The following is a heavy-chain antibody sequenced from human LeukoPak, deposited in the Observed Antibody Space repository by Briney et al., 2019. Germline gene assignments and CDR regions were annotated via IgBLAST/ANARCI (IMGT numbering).Heavy chain of an antibody. D-gene: IGHD4-17*01. CDR1: GFTFSSYG. J-gene: IGHJ4*02. Sequence: PGGSLRLSCAASGFTFSSYGMHWVRQAPGKGLEWGAVISYDGSNKYYADSVKGRFTISRDNSKNTLYLQMNSLRAEDTAVYYCAREFNDYGDYDADYWGQGTLVTVSS. CDR2: ISYDGSNK. V-gene: IGHV3-30*19. CDR3: AREFNDYGDYDADY.